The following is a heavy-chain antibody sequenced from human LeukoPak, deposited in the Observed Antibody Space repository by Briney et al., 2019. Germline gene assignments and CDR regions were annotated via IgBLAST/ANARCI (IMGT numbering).Heavy chain of an antibody. CDR2: ISLNNGNT. V-gene: IGHV1-18*01. CDR3: QRVTIFGVVIDFDY. Sequence: ASVKVSCKASGYAFDYYGITWVRQAPGQGLEWVGWISLNNGNTHYTKYAQKFQGRVTLTADTSTATAYMELRGLRSDDTAVYYCQRVTIFGVVIDFDYWGQGTLVTVSS. D-gene: IGHD3-3*01. J-gene: IGHJ4*02. CDR1: GYAFDYYG.